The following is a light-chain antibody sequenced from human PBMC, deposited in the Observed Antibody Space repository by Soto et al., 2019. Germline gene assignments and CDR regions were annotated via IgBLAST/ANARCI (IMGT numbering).Light chain of an antibody. J-gene: IGKJ1*01. CDR1: QSISTSY. CDR3: QQYGSSGT. CDR2: GAS. Sequence: PGERVTLSCMASQSISTSYLTWYQQKPGQAPRLLIYGASTRATSIPARFRGSGSGTDFTLTISSLQPEDFAVYYCQQYGSSGTFGQGTKVDIK. V-gene: IGKV3-20*01.